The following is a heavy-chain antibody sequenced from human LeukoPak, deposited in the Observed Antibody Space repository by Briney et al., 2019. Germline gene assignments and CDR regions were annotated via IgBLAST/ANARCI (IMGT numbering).Heavy chain of an antibody. Sequence: GGSLRLSCAASGFTVSSNYMSWVRQAPGKGLEWVSVIYSGGSTYYADSVKSRFTISRDNSKNTLYLQMNSLRAEDTAVYYCARVGPYCSSTSCYDYWGQGTLVTVSS. D-gene: IGHD2-2*01. CDR1: GFTVSSNY. V-gene: IGHV3-53*01. J-gene: IGHJ4*02. CDR2: IYSGGST. CDR3: ARVGPYCSSTSCYDY.